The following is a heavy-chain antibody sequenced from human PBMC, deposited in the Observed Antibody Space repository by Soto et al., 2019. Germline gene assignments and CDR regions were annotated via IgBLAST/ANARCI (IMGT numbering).Heavy chain of an antibody. CDR2: IKSKTDGGTT. D-gene: IGHD3-3*01. Sequence: GGSLRLSCAASGFTFSNAWMSWVRQAPGKGLEWVGRIKSKTDGGTTDYAAPVKGRFTISRDDSKNTLYPQMNSLKTEDTAVYYCTTYDFWSGYYRPPGYGMDVWGQGTTVTVSS. J-gene: IGHJ6*02. CDR1: GFTFSNAW. CDR3: TTYDFWSGYYRPPGYGMDV. V-gene: IGHV3-15*01.